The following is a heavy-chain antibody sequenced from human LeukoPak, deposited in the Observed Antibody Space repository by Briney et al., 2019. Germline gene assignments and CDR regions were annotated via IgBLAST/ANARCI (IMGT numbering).Heavy chain of an antibody. D-gene: IGHD6-6*01. Sequence: GGSLRLSCAASGFTFSSYSMNWVRQAPGKGLEWVSSISSSSSYIYYADSVKGRFTISRDNAKNSLYLQMNGLRAEDTAVYYCARFVGQLVARGPLDYWGQGTLVTVSS. V-gene: IGHV3-21*01. CDR1: GFTFSSYS. CDR2: ISSSSSYI. J-gene: IGHJ4*02. CDR3: ARFVGQLVARGPLDY.